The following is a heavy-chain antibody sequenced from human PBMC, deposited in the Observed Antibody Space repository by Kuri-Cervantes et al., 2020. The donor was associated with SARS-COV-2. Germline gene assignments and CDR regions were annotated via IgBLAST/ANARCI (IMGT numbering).Heavy chain of an antibody. D-gene: IGHD2-2*01. CDR3: ARACSSTSCYFSEFDY. CDR1: GYTFTGYY. Sequence: ASVKVSCKASGYTFTGYYMHWVRQAPGQGLEWMGWINPNSGGTNYAQKSQGRVTVTRDTSISTAYMELSRLRSDDTAVYYCARACSSTSCYFSEFDYWGQGTLVTVS. CDR2: INPNSGGT. J-gene: IGHJ4*02. V-gene: IGHV1-2*02.